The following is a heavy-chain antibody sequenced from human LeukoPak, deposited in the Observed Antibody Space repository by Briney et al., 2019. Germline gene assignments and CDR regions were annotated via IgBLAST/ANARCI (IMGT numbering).Heavy chain of an antibody. CDR3: ARGAPGYYGSGSYLFDP. Sequence: SETLSLTCAVYGGSFSGYYCSWIRQPPGKGLEWIGEINHSGSTNYNPSLKSRVTISVDTSKNQFSLKLGSVTAADTAVYYCARGAPGYYGSGSYLFDPWGQGNLVTVSS. V-gene: IGHV4-34*01. J-gene: IGHJ5*02. D-gene: IGHD3-10*01. CDR2: INHSGST. CDR1: GGSFSGYY.